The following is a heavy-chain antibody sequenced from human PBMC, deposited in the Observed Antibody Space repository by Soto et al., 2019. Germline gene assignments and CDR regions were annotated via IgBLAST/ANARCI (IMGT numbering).Heavy chain of an antibody. V-gene: IGHV4-59*01. CDR2: IYYTGST. CDR1: GSSISPFY. D-gene: IGHD4-17*01. CDR3: TRVGGYYGDYPNFDY. Sequence: SETLSLTCTVSGSSISPFYWSWTRQPPGRGLEWIGYIYYTGSTKYNPSLKSRVTLSLGTSRNQISLKLSSVTAADTAVYFCTRVGGYYGDYPNFDYWGPGTLVTVSS. J-gene: IGHJ4*02.